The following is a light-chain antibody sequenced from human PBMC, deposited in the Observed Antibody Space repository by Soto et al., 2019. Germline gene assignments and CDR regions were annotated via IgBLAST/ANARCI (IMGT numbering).Light chain of an antibody. CDR3: QQRSIWPLT. CDR1: QSVSSY. J-gene: IGKJ4*01. CDR2: DAS. Sequence: EIVLTQSPGTLSLSPGERATLSCRAGQSVSSYLAWYQQKPGQAPRLLIYDASNRATGIPARFSGSGSGADFTLTISSLEPEDFATYYCQQRSIWPLTFGGGTKVEI. V-gene: IGKV3-11*01.